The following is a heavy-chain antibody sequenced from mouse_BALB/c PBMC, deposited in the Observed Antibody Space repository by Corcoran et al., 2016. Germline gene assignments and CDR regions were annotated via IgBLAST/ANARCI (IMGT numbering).Heavy chain of an antibody. CDR1: GFNINDTY. Sequence: EVQLQQSGAELVKPGASVKLSCTASGFNINDTYMHWVKQRREQGLEWIGRIDPANGNTTYDAKLQGKATTTADTSSNTAYLQLSSMTSADTAVYYCARSVTGVAYWCQGTLVTVSA. J-gene: IGHJ3*01. D-gene: IGHD4-1*01. V-gene: IGHV14-3*02. CDR3: ARSVTGVAY. CDR2: IDPANGNT.